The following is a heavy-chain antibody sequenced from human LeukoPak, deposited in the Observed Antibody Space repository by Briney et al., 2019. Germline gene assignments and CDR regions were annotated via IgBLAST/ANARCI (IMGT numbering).Heavy chain of an antibody. D-gene: IGHD3-22*01. V-gene: IGHV3-9*01. Sequence: GRSLRLSCAASGFTFDTYAMHWVRQAPGKGLEWVSGISWNSGSIGYADSVKGRFTISRDNAKNSLYLQMNSLRAEDTAVYYCARVDYDSSGYYDYWGQGTLVTVSS. CDR3: ARVDYDSSGYYDY. CDR2: ISWNSGSI. J-gene: IGHJ4*02. CDR1: GFTFDTYA.